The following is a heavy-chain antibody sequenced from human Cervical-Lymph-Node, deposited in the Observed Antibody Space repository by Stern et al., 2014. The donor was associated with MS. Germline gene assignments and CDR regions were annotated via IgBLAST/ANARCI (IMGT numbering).Heavy chain of an antibody. J-gene: IGHJ2*01. V-gene: IGHV3-64*01. D-gene: IGHD2-21*02. Sequence: EDQLVESGGGLVQPGGSLRLSCAASGFTFSSYAMPWVRQAPGKGLEYVSVISSNGGSTYYANSVKGRFTISRDNSKNTLYLHMGSLRVEDMAVYYCARGVTYCGGDCYGWYFDLWGRGTLVTVSS. CDR1: GFTFSSYA. CDR3: ARGVTYCGGDCYGWYFDL. CDR2: ISSNGGST.